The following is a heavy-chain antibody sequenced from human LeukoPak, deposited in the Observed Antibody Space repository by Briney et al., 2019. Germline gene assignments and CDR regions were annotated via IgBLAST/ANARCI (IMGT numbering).Heavy chain of an antibody. CDR2: INPNSGGT. Sequence: ASVKVSCKASGYTFTGYYMHWVRQAPGQGLEWMGWINPNSGGTDYAQKFQGRVTMTSATSISTAYMELGRMRSDDTAVYYYARGNIIRTRVSWFDPWGQGTLVTVSS. J-gene: IGHJ5*02. V-gene: IGHV1-2*02. CDR1: GYTFTGYY. D-gene: IGHD2/OR15-2a*01. CDR3: ARGNIIRTRVSWFDP.